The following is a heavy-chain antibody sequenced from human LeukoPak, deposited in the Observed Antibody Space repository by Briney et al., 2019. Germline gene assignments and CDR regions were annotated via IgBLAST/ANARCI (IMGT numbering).Heavy chain of an antibody. Sequence: PSQTLSLTCTVSGGSIRTGGYYWSWIRQPPGKGLEWIGEINHSGSTNYNPSLKSRVTISVDTSKNQLSLKLSSMTAADTAVYYCARQWLVSPLFDYWGQGTLVTVSS. CDR1: GGSIRTGGYY. J-gene: IGHJ4*02. V-gene: IGHV4-34*01. CDR3: ARQWLVSPLFDY. D-gene: IGHD6-19*01. CDR2: INHSGST.